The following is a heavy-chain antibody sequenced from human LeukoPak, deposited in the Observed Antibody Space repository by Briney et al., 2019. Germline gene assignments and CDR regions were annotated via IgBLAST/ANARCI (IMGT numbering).Heavy chain of an antibody. Sequence: GGSLRLSCAASVFTSSSYSMNWVRQAPGKGLEWVSSISSSSSYIYYADSVKGRFTISRDNAKNSLYLQMNSLRAEDTAVYYCARALGELWEINWFDPWGQGTLVTVSS. J-gene: IGHJ5*02. CDR2: ISSSSSYI. V-gene: IGHV3-21*01. D-gene: IGHD3-10*01. CDR3: ARALGELWEINWFDP. CDR1: VFTSSSYS.